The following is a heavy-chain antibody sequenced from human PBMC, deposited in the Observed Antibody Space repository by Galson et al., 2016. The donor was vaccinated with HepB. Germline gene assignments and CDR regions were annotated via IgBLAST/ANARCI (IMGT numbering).Heavy chain of an antibody. D-gene: IGHD1-26*01. V-gene: IGHV4-39*01. CDR1: GASASSHY. CDR2: MYYSGST. Sequence: SETLSLTCTVSGASASSHYWGWIRQPPGKGLEWIGSMYYSGSTIYNPSLKSRVTISVDTAKNQFSLKLKSVTAADTAVYYCARHPPSGYYYYGLDVWGLGTTVTVSS. CDR3: ARHPPSGYYYYGLDV. J-gene: IGHJ6*02.